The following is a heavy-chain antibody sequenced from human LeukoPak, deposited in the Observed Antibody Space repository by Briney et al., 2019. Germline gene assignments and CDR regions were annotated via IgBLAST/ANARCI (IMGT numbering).Heavy chain of an antibody. J-gene: IGHJ5*02. V-gene: IGHV4-59*01. Sequence: PSETLSLTCTVSGGSISSYYWSWIRQPPGKGLEWIGYIYYSGSTNYNPSLKSRVTISVDTSKNQFSLKLSSVTAADTAVYYCARAGIAAAEGWFDPWGQGTLVTVSS. CDR2: IYYSGST. CDR3: ARAGIAAAEGWFDP. D-gene: IGHD6-13*01. CDR1: GGSISSYY.